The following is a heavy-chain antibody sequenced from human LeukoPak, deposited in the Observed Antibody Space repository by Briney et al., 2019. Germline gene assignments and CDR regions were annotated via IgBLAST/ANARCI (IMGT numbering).Heavy chain of an antibody. CDR1: GGSFSGYY. D-gene: IGHD6-13*01. V-gene: IGHV4-34*01. Sequence: SETLSLTCAVYGGSFSGYYWSWIRQPPGKGLEWIGEINHSGSTNYNPPLKSRVTISVDTSKNQFSLKLSSVTAADTAVYYCARSFLIAAAGNGWFDPWGQGTLVTVSS. CDR3: ARSFLIAAAGNGWFDP. J-gene: IGHJ5*02. CDR2: INHSGST.